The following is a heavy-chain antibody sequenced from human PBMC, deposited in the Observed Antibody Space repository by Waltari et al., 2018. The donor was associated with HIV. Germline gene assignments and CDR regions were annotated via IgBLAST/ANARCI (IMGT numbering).Heavy chain of an antibody. CDR1: SCFD. Sequence: SCFDMHWVRQTPGKGLEWVSSIWYEGRNKYYADSVRGRFTISRDNSRNTLYLQMNSLRAEDTAVYYCARGRPSDNYDSRGYDAFDSWGQGTLVTVSS. V-gene: IGHV3-33*01. J-gene: IGHJ4*02. CDR2: IWYEGRNK. CDR3: ARGRPSDNYDSRGYDAFDS. D-gene: IGHD3-22*01.